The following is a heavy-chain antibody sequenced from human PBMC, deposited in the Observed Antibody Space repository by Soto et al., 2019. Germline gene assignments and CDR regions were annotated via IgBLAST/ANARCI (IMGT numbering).Heavy chain of an antibody. J-gene: IGHJ4*02. V-gene: IGHV1-69*04. CDR3: ARELLGGSSSWSYYFDY. Sequence: SVKVSCKASGGTFSSYTISWVRQAPGQGLEWMGRIIPILGIANYAQKFQGRVTITADKSTSTAYMELSSLRSEDTAVYYCARELLGGSSSWSYYFDYWGQGTLVTVSS. CDR2: IIPILGIA. D-gene: IGHD6-13*01. CDR1: GGTFSSYT.